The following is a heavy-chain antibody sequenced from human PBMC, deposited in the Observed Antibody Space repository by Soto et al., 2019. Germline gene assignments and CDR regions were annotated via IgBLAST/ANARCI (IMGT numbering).Heavy chain of an antibody. V-gene: IGHV3-23*01. Sequence: GGSLRLSCAASGFTFSNYAVTWVRQAPGKGLEWVSTISGSGGSTYYADSVKGRFTISRDNSKNTLYLQMNSLRAEDTAVYYCARDKKRTTNWFDPWGQGTLVTVSS. D-gene: IGHD4-17*01. CDR1: GFTFSNYA. CDR2: ISGSGGST. CDR3: ARDKKRTTNWFDP. J-gene: IGHJ5*02.